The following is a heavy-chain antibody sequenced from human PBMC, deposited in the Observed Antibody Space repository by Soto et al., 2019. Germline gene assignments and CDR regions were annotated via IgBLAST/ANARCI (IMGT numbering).Heavy chain of an antibody. CDR3: ANAMLYCTGGSCSTGFDS. CDR2: IYWDDDK. V-gene: IGHV2-5*02. D-gene: IGHD2-15*01. J-gene: IGHJ4*02. CDR1: GFSLSTHGVG. Sequence: QITLKESGPTLVKPTQTLTLTCTFSGFSLSTHGVGVGWVRQPAGKALESLALIYWDDDKRYSASLNSRLASTNDTSKNQLVLTMTNTDPVYTATYYCANAMLYCTGGSCSTGFDSWCQGTLVRVSS.